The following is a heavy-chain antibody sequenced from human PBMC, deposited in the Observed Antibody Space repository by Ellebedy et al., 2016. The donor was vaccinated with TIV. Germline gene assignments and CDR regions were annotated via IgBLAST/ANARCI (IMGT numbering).Heavy chain of an antibody. D-gene: IGHD3-16*02. CDR2: ISGSGGST. V-gene: IGHV3-23*01. Sequence: GGSLRLXXAASGFTFSSYAMSWVRQAPGKGLEWVSAISGSGGSTYYADSVKGRFTISRDNSKNTLYLQMNSLRAEDTAVYYCAKGYYDYVWGSYRYSFPAPTPFDYWGQGTLVTVSS. CDR1: GFTFSSYA. J-gene: IGHJ4*02. CDR3: AKGYYDYVWGSYRYSFPAPTPFDY.